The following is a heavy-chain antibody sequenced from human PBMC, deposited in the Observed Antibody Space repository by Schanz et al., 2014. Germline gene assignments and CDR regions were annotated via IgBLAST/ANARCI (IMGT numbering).Heavy chain of an antibody. D-gene: IGHD3-10*01. V-gene: IGHV3-33*01. CDR2: ISYDGSSK. CDR1: GFTFRSYG. J-gene: IGHJ3*02. Sequence: PGRSLRLSCAASGFTFRSYGMHWVRQAPGKGLEWVALISYDGSSKNHADSVQGRFTISRDNSKNALYLQMDSLRAEDTAVYYCARGIITMVRGGDVGAFDIWGQGTMVTVSS. CDR3: ARGIITMVRGGDVGAFDI.